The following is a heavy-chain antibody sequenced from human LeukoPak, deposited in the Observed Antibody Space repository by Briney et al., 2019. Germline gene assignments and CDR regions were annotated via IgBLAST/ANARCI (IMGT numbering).Heavy chain of an antibody. CDR3: ATGGYSGYDRFDY. J-gene: IGHJ4*02. CDR1: GFTFSSYG. D-gene: IGHD5-12*01. Sequence: GGSLRLSCAASGFTFSSYGMHWVRQAPGKGLEWVAVISYDGSNKYYADSVKGRFTISRDNSKNTLYLQMNSLRAEDTAVYYCATGGYSGYDRFDYWGQGTLVTVSS. V-gene: IGHV3-30*03. CDR2: ISYDGSNK.